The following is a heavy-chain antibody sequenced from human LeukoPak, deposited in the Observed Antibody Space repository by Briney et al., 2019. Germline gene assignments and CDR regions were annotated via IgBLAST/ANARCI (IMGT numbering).Heavy chain of an antibody. CDR1: GYSFTSYW. Sequence: GESLKITCKGSGYSFTSYWIGWVCQMPGKGLEWMGIIYPGDSDTRYSPSFQGQVTISADKSISTAYLQWSSLKASDAAMYYCASPSMVRGALDAFDIWGQGTMVTVSS. V-gene: IGHV5-51*01. J-gene: IGHJ3*02. CDR3: ASPSMVRGALDAFDI. D-gene: IGHD3-10*01. CDR2: IYPGDSDT.